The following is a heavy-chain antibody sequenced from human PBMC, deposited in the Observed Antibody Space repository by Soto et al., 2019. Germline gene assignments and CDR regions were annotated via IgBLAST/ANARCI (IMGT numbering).Heavy chain of an antibody. D-gene: IGHD3-3*01. J-gene: IGHJ4*02. CDR1: GYAFTSYG. V-gene: IGHV1-18*01. CDR2: IIAYNGXT. CDR3: ARDSPEFYDFWRGYRIPTDY. Sequence: GASVKVSCKASGYAFTSYGISWVRQAPGQGLEWMGWIIAYNGXTNYAQKLQGRVTMTTDTSTSTAYIELRSLRSDDTAVYYCARDSPEFYDFWRGYRIPTDYSGQGPLVTVFS.